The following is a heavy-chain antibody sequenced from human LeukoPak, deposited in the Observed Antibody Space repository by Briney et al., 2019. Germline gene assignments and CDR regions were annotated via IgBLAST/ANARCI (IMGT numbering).Heavy chain of an antibody. J-gene: IGHJ5*02. CDR1: GFTFSSYA. D-gene: IGHD3-3*01. CDR3: ARGDIAGYDFWSGHNWFDP. V-gene: IGHV3-74*01. CDR2: INNDGSGT. Sequence: GGSLRLSCAASGFTFSSYAMHWVRQAPGKGLEWVSRINNDGSGTTYADSVKGRFTISRDDAKNTLYLQMNSLRAEDTAVYYCARGDIAGYDFWSGHNWFDPWGQGTLVTVSS.